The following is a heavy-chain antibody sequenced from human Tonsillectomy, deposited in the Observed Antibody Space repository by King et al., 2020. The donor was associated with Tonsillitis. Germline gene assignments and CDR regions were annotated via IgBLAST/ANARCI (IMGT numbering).Heavy chain of an antibody. J-gene: IGHJ5*02. V-gene: IGHV3-21*01. CDR3: ARGLENGFDP. CDR2: ISESSSFI. CDR1: GFSFRSYS. Sequence: QLVQSGGGLVKPGGSLRLSCAASGFSFRSYSMSWVRQAPGKGLEWVSSISESSSFIHYADSVEGRFTISRDNAKNSLYLQMNSLRVEDTAVYYCARGLENGFDPWGQGTLVTVSS.